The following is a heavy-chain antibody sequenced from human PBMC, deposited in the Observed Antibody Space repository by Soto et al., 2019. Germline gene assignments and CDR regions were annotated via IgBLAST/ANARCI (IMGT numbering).Heavy chain of an antibody. V-gene: IGHV3-23*01. CDR3: VQGYWKGDV. D-gene: IGHD1-1*01. Sequence: EVQLLESGGGLVQPGGSLRLSCAASGFTFSTYAMNWVRQAPGNGLEWVSAISGSGGSIHYADSVKGRFTISRDNSKNTLDRQMIILRVVAAAGYLCVQGYWKGDVWGQWTTVTVSS. J-gene: IGHJ6*02. CDR2: ISGSGGSI. CDR1: GFTFSTYA.